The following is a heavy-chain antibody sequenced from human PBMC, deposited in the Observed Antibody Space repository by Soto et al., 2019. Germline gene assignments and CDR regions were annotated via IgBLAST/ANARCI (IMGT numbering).Heavy chain of an antibody. CDR2: ISSSSSYI. J-gene: IGHJ4*02. V-gene: IGHV3-21*01. CDR1: GFTFSSYS. D-gene: IGHD3-22*01. CDR3: ARAPYYYDSRGYWAY. Sequence: EVQLVESGGGLVKPGGSLRLSCAASGFTFSSYSMNWVRQAPGKGLEWVSSISSSSSYIYYADSVKGRFTISRDNAKNSLYLQMNSLRAEDTSVYDCARAPYYYDSRGYWAYWGQGTLVTVSS.